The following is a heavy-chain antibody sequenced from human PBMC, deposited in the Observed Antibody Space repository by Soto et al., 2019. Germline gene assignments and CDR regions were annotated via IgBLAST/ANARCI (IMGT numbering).Heavy chain of an antibody. CDR2: IYYSGST. CDR3: ARERLDYYDSSGYYDY. CDR1: GGSISSYY. V-gene: IGHV4-59*01. D-gene: IGHD3-22*01. J-gene: IGHJ4*02. Sequence: QVQLQESGPGLVKPSETLSLTCTVSGGSISSYYWSWIRQPPGKGLEWIGYIYYSGSTNYNPSRKSRVTISVDTSKNQFSLKLSSVTAADTAVYYCARERLDYYDSSGYYDYWGQGTLVTVSS.